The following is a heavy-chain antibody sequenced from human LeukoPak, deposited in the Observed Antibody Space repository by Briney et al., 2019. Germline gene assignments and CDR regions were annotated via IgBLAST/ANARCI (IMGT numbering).Heavy chain of an antibody. D-gene: IGHD5-18*01. CDR3: AKDTAMVDFDY. CDR2: IYYSGST. V-gene: IGHV4-31*03. Sequence: SETLSLTCTVSGGSISSGGYYWSWIRQHPGKGLEWIGYIYYSGSTYYNPSPKSRVTISVDTSKNQFSLKLSSVTAADTAVYYCAKDTAMVDFDYWGQGTLVTVSS. CDR1: GGSISSGGYY. J-gene: IGHJ4*02.